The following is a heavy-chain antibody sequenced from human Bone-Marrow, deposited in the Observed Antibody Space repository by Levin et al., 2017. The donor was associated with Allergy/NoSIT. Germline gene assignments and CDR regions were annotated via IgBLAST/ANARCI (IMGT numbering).Heavy chain of an antibody. J-gene: IGHJ4*02. V-gene: IGHV4-34*12. CDR1: GGSFTAYY. CDR3: ARAKQQPLKTLDS. Sequence: RASETLSLTCAVSGGSFTAYYWTWIRQPPGKGPEWIGEVFHNGAAEYNPSLSSRVTISVDKSRSHFSLNLRSVTAADTAVYYCARAKQQPLKTLDSWGQGTLVTVSS. D-gene: IGHD1/OR15-1a*01. CDR2: VFHNGAA.